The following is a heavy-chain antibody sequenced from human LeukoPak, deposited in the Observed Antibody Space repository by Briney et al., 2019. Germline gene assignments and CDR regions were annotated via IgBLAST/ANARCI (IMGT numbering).Heavy chain of an antibody. Sequence: ASVKVSCKASGGTFSSYAISWVRQAPGQGLEWMGRIIPISGTANYAQKFQGRVTITTDESTSTAYMELSSLRSEDTAVYYCASYTYYYDSSGLPHWGQGTMVTVSS. CDR2: IIPISGTA. J-gene: IGHJ3*01. CDR1: GGTFSSYA. CDR3: ASYTYYYDSSGLPH. D-gene: IGHD3-22*01. V-gene: IGHV1-69*05.